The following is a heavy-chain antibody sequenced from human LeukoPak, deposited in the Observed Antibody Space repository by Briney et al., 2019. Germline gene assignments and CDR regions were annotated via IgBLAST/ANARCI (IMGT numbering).Heavy chain of an antibody. J-gene: IGHJ4*02. CDR1: GGSISSSSYS. Sequence: SETLSLTCTVSGGSISSSSYSWGWIRQPPGKGLEWIGSIYYSGSTYYNPSLKSRVTISVDTSKNQFSLKLSSVTAADTAVYYCARGSKFVGFDYWGQGTLVTVSS. D-gene: IGHD2-15*01. CDR3: ARGSKFVGFDY. CDR2: IYYSGST. V-gene: IGHV4-39*01.